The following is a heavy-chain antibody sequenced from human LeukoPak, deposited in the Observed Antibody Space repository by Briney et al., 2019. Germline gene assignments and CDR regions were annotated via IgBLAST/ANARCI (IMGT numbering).Heavy chain of an antibody. Sequence: ASVNVSCKASGYTFTNYVVSWVRQAPGQGLEWMGWISAYNGYTNYAQKFQFRVTMTTDTSTSTAYMELRSLTSDDTAVYYCARDKAVTTELTQYFQHWGQGTLVTVSS. CDR3: ARDKAVTTELTQYFQH. J-gene: IGHJ1*01. V-gene: IGHV1-18*01. CDR2: ISAYNGYT. CDR1: GYTFTNYV. D-gene: IGHD4-11*01.